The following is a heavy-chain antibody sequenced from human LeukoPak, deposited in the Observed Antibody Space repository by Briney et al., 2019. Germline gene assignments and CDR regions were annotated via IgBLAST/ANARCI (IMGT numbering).Heavy chain of an antibody. CDR3: ASLRYSSSIDY. J-gene: IGHJ4*02. D-gene: IGHD6-6*01. Sequence: SETLSLTCTVSGGSISSSSYYWGWIRQPPGKGLEWIGSIYYSGSTYYNPSLKSRVTISVDTSKNQFSLKLSSVTAADTAVYYCASLRYSSSIDYWGQGTLVTVSS. V-gene: IGHV4-39*01. CDR2: IYYSGST. CDR1: GGSISSSSYY.